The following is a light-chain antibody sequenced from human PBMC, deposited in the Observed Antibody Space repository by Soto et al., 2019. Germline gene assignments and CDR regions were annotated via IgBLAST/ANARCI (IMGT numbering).Light chain of an antibody. CDR2: DAS. CDR3: QQYDNLSVYT. Sequence: DIQMTQSPSSLSASVGDRVTITCQTSQDISNYLNWYQQKPGKAPKLLIYDASNLETGVPSRFSGSGSGTDFTFTISSLQPEDIATYYCQQYDNLSVYTLGQGTRLEIK. CDR1: QDISNY. V-gene: IGKV1-33*01. J-gene: IGKJ5*01.